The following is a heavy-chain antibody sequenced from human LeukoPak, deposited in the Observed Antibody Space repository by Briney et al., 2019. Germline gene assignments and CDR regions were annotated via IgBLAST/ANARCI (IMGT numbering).Heavy chain of an antibody. J-gene: IGHJ6*02. CDR1: GFTFSSYD. CDR3: ARSRPYYYYGMDV. CDR2: IGTAGDT. Sequence: GGSLRLSCAASGFTFSSYDMHWVRHATGKGLEWVSAIGTAGDTYYPGSVKGRFTISRENAKNSLYLQMNSLRAGDTAVYYCARSRPYYYYGMDVWGQGTTVTVSS. V-gene: IGHV3-13*01.